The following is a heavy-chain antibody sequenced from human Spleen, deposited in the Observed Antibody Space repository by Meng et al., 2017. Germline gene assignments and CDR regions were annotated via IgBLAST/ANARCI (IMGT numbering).Heavy chain of an antibody. V-gene: IGHV3-48*04. CDR2: VTGGGDTT. CDR3: ARESGSYGYY. D-gene: IGHD1-26*01. Sequence: GESLKISCAASGFTFSSNAMTWVRQAPGKGLEWVSYVTGGGDTTYYADSVKGRFTISRDNAKNSLYLQMNSLRAEDTAVYYCARESGSYGYYWGQGTLVTVSS. J-gene: IGHJ4*02. CDR1: GFTFSSNA.